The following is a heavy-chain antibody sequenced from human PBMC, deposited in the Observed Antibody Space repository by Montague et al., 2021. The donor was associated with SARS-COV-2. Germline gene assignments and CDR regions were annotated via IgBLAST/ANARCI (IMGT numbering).Heavy chain of an antibody. CDR2: FYYSGNN. CDR3: ARGPKMYGELADY. D-gene: IGHD4-17*01. CDR1: GGSVRSSNDC. Sequence: SETLSLTCTVSGGSVRSSNDCWVWIRQPPGKGLEWDANFYYSGNNYYNPSLKSRVTISVDTSNNQFSLKLSSVTAADTAVYYCARGPKMYGELADYWGQGTLVTVSS. J-gene: IGHJ4*02. V-gene: IGHV4-39*01.